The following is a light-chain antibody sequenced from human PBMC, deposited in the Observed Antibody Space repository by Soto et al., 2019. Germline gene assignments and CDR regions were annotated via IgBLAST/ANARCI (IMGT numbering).Light chain of an antibody. CDR2: GAS. CDR1: QSVSSSY. J-gene: IGKJ1*01. Sequence: EIVLTQSPGTLSLSPGERATLSCRASQSVSSSYFAWYQQKPGHAPSLLIYGASTRATGIPDRFSGSGSGTDFTLTISRLEPEDFAVYYCQQYGSSPHTFGQGTKVEIK. V-gene: IGKV3-20*01. CDR3: QQYGSSPHT.